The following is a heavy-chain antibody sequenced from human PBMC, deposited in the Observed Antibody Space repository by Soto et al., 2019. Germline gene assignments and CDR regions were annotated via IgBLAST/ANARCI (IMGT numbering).Heavy chain of an antibody. V-gene: IGHV1-69*06. Sequence: ASVKVSCKASGGTFSSYAISWVRQAPGQGLEWMGGIIPICGTANYAQKFQGRVTITADKSTSTAYMELSSLRSEDTAVYYCARTIAARPGYYYYGMDVWGQGTTVTVSS. J-gene: IGHJ6*02. CDR3: ARTIAARPGYYYYGMDV. CDR1: GGTFSSYA. D-gene: IGHD6-6*01. CDR2: IIPICGTA.